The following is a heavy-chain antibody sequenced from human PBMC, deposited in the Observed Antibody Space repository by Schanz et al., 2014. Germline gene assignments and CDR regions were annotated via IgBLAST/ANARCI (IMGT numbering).Heavy chain of an antibody. D-gene: IGHD5-12*01. CDR3: ARDPNSVNEIDY. Sequence: QVQLVQSGSELKKPGASVKVSCKASRYPFTAYYMHWVRQAPGQGLEWMGWIDPNSGGTNYAQKFQGRVTMTRDTSISTAYMELSSLRSDDTAVYYCARDPNSVNEIDYWGQGTLVTVSS. V-gene: IGHV1-2*02. CDR1: RYPFTAYY. J-gene: IGHJ4*02. CDR2: IDPNSGGT.